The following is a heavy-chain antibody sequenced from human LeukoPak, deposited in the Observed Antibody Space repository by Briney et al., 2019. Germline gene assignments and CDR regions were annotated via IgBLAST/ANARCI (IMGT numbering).Heavy chain of an antibody. J-gene: IGHJ4*02. Sequence: GGSLRLSCAASGLTFRSYEINWVRQAPGKGLEWVSDISSRSSTIYYADSVKGRFTISRDNAKNSLYLQMNSLRAEDTAVYYCARESVAGSFDYWGQGTLVTVSS. CDR1: GLTFRSYE. CDR3: ARESVAGSFDY. V-gene: IGHV3-48*03. D-gene: IGHD6-19*01. CDR2: ISSRSSTI.